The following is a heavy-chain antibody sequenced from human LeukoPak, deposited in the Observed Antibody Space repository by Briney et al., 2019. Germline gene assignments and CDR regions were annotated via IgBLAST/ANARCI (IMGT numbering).Heavy chain of an antibody. V-gene: IGHV4-59*01. CDR3: ARSELLWFGGVNSGFDY. D-gene: IGHD3-10*01. Sequence: SETLSLTCTVSGGSLSNYYWSWIRQPPGKGLEWIGYIYYSGSTNYNPSLKSRVTISLGTSKNQFSLKLTSVTAADTAVYYCARSELLWFGGVNSGFDYWGQGTLVTVSS. J-gene: IGHJ4*02. CDR2: IYYSGST. CDR1: GGSLSNYY.